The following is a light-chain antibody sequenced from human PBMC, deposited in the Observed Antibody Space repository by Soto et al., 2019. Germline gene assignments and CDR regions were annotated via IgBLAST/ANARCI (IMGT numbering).Light chain of an antibody. CDR2: EVT. V-gene: IGLV2-14*01. CDR1: SSDVGGYNY. Sequence: QSALTQPASVSGSPGQSITISCTGTSSDVGGYNYVSWYQHHPGKAPKLIIYEVTNRPSGVSNRFSGSKSGNTASVTISGLQAEDEADYYCISYTSGTSPYVFGTGTKLTVL. J-gene: IGLJ1*01. CDR3: ISYTSGTSPYV.